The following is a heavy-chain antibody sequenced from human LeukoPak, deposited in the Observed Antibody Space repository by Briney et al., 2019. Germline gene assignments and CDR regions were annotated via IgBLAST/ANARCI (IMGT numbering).Heavy chain of an antibody. V-gene: IGHV3-23*01. D-gene: IGHD6-19*01. CDR2: ISGSGGST. J-gene: IGHJ4*02. Sequence: GGSLRLSCAASGFTFSSYAMSWVRQAPGKGLEWVSAISGSGGSTYYADSVKGRFTISRDNSKNTLYLQMNSLRAEDTAVYYCASRSEYSSGWYHFDYWGQGTLVTVSS. CDR3: ASRSEYSSGWYHFDY. CDR1: GFTFSSYA.